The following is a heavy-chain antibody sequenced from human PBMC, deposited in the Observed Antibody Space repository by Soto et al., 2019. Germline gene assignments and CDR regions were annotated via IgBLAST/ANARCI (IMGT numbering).Heavy chain of an antibody. J-gene: IGHJ3*02. D-gene: IGHD1-26*01. CDR3: ARLDGSYYRNDAFDI. V-gene: IGHV5-51*01. Sequence: GESLKISCQVSGYSFTSYWVAWVRQMPGKGLEWMGIIYPGDSDTRYSPSFQGQVTISADKSISTAYLQWSSLKASDTAMYYCARLDGSYYRNDAFDIWGQGTMVTVSS. CDR1: GYSFTSYW. CDR2: IYPGDSDT.